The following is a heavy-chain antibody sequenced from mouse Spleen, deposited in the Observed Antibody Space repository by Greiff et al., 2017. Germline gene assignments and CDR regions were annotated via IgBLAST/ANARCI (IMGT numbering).Heavy chain of an antibody. Sequence: EVKVVESGGDLVKPGGSLKLSCAASGFTFSSYGMSWVRQTPDKRLEWVATISSGGSYTYYPDSVKGRFTISRDNAKNTLYLQMSSLKSEDTAMYYCARHFYSRVSYAMDYWGQGTSVTVSS. CDR2: ISSGGSYT. D-gene: IGHD2-14*01. CDR3: ARHFYSRVSYAMDY. J-gene: IGHJ4*01. CDR1: GFTFSSYG. V-gene: IGHV5-6*01.